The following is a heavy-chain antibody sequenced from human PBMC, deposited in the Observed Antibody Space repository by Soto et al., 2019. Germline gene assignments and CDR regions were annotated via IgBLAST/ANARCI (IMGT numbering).Heavy chain of an antibody. V-gene: IGHV4-59*08. J-gene: IGHJ4*02. CDR3: ASSSPFHY. CDR1: GFTFSDYY. Sequence: GALRLSCAASGFTFSDYYMSWIRQPPGKGLEWIGYIYYSGSTNYNPSLKSRVTISVDTSKNQFSLKLTSVTAADTGVYYCASSSPFHYWGPGILVTVSS. D-gene: IGHD6-6*01. CDR2: IYYSGST.